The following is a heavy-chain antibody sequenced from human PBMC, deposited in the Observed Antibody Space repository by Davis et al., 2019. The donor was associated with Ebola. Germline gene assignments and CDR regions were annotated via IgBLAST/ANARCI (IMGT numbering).Heavy chain of an antibody. J-gene: IGHJ4*02. CDR2: IWYDGSNK. CDR1: GFTFSSYG. D-gene: IGHD2-21*01. Sequence: PGGSLRLSCAASGFTFSSYGMHWVRQAPGKGLEWVAVIWYDGSNKYYADSVKGRFTISRDNSKNTLYLQMNSLRAEDTAVYYCARGYAYCGGDCWTFDYWGQGTLVTVSS. CDR3: ARGYAYCGGDCWTFDY. V-gene: IGHV3-33*01.